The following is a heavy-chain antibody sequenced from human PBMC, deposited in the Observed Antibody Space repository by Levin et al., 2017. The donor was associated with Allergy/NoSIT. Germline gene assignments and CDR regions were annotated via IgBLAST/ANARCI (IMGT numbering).Heavy chain of an antibody. J-gene: IGHJ2*01. CDR3: ARTSLELPLWYFDL. D-gene: IGHD1-7*01. CDR2: ISSSGSTI. Sequence: LSLTCAASGFTFSDYYMSWIRQAPGKGLEWVSYISSSGSTIYYADSVKGRFTISRDNAKNSLYLQMNSLRAEDTAVYYCARTSLELPLWYFDLWGRGTLVTVSS. CDR1: GFTFSDYY. V-gene: IGHV3-11*01.